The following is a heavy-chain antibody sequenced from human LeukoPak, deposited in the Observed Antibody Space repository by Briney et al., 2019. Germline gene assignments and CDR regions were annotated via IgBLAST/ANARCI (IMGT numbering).Heavy chain of an antibody. J-gene: IGHJ4*02. CDR2: ISGSGGST. CDR1: VFPFSSYA. CDR3: ARDPNYGDYGSVIR. D-gene: IGHD4-17*01. Sequence: GGSLRLPFAASVFPFSSYAMSWAPRAPGRGWEGVSAISGSGGSTYYADSVKGRFTISRDNSKNTLYLQMNSLRAEDTAVYYCARDPNYGDYGSVIRWGQGTLVTVSS. V-gene: IGHV3-23*01.